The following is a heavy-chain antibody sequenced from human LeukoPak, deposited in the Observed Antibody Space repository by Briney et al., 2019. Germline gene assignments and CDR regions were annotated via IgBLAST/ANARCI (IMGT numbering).Heavy chain of an antibody. D-gene: IGHD3-10*01. CDR3: ARHKPYGSGSFDTFDI. CDR2: ISAYNGNT. Sequence: ASVKVSCKASGSTFSSNGISWVRQATGQGLEWMGWISAYNGNTNYAQKFQGRVTMTTDTSTSTAYMELRSLRSDDTAVYYCARHKPYGSGSFDTFDIWGQGTMVTVSS. V-gene: IGHV1-18*01. J-gene: IGHJ3*02. CDR1: GSTFSSNG.